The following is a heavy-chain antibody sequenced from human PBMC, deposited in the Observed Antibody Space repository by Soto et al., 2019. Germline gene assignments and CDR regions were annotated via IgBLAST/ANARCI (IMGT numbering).Heavy chain of an antibody. CDR2: ISSSGSTI. V-gene: IGHV3-11*01. J-gene: IGHJ4*02. CDR3: ARGRYFDWLSLFDD. D-gene: IGHD3-9*01. Sequence: GGSLRLSCAASGFTLSDYYMSWIRQAPGKGLEWVSYISSSGSTIYYADSVKGRFTISRDNAKNSLYLQMNSLRAEDTAVYYCARGRYFDWLSLFDDWGQRTLVTVSS. CDR1: GFTLSDYY.